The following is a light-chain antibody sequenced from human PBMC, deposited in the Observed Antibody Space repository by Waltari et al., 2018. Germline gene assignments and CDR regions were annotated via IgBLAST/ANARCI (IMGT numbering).Light chain of an antibody. CDR3: QQYNNWPPWT. Sequence: EIVMTQSPATLSVSPGERATLSCRASQSVTDNLAWYQQKPGQAPRLLIYAASTRATGIPARFSGSESGTEFTLTISSLQSEDCAVYYCQQYNNWPPWTFGQGTTVEIK. CDR2: AAS. CDR1: QSVTDN. V-gene: IGKV3-15*01. J-gene: IGKJ1*01.